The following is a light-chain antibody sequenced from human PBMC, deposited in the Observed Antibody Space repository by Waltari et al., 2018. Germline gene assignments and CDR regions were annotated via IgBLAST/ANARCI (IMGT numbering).Light chain of an antibody. CDR1: SSNTGSNT. CDR3: AAWDDILNGWV. CDR2: RNN. Sequence: QSVLTQPPSASGTPGQRVTISCSGSSSNTGSNTVNWYQQLPGTAPKLLIYRNNQRPAGVPDRFSGSKSGTSSALASSGLQSEDEADYYCAAWDDILNGWVFGGGTKLTVL. V-gene: IGLV1-44*01. J-gene: IGLJ3*02.